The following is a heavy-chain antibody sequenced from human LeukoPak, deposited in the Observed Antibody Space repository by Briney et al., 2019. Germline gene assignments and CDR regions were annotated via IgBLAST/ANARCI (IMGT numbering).Heavy chain of an antibody. CDR3: VRVLTVMGSGWYGDAFDL. V-gene: IGHV3-74*01. Sequence: GESLKISCGASGFNVGSLWMHWVRQVPGKGLEWVSRVSPEGDRSYGKSMKGRFTISRDIVENTVVLQMNNLRVEDTALYYCVRVLTVMGSGWYGDAFDLWGQGTMVTVSS. CDR2: VSPEGDR. D-gene: IGHD6-13*01. CDR1: GFNVGSLW. J-gene: IGHJ3*01.